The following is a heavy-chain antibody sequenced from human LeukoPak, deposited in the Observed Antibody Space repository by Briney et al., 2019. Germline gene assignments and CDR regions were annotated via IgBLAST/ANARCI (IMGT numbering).Heavy chain of an antibody. CDR1: VYSISSGYY. CDR3: ARQVFGVVIIDVGFDY. CDR2: IYHSGST. J-gene: IGHJ4*02. Sequence: AETLSLTCGVSVYSISSGYYWGWLRQPPGKGLEGIGRIYHSGSTYYNPSLKRRVTISVDTTKNQFSLKQSSVTAADTAVYYCARQVFGVVIIDVGFDYWGQGTLVTVSS. D-gene: IGHD3-3*01. V-gene: IGHV4-38-2*01.